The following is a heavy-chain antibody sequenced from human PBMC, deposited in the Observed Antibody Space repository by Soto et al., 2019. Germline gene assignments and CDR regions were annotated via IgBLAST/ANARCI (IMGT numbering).Heavy chain of an antibody. CDR3: ARDRIYNMDV. D-gene: IGHD1-1*01. J-gene: IGHJ6*02. V-gene: IGHV3-74*01. CDR1: GFTLSSYW. CDR2: INGDGSNT. Sequence: GGSLRLSCAASGFTLSSYWIHWVRQAPGKGLVWVSQINGDGSNTIYADSVKGRFTFSRDNAKNMLYLQMNSLRPEDTAVYYCARDRIYNMDVWGQGTTVTVSS.